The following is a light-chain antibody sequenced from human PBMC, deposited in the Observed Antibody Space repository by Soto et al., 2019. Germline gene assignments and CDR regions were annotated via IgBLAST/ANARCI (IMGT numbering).Light chain of an antibody. J-gene: IGKJ1*01. V-gene: IGKV3-15*01. CDR3: QQYDNWPIT. Sequence: EKVMTQSPATLSVSPGERATLSCRASQSVSSNLAWYQQKPGQAPRLLIYGASNRATDIPGRFSGSGSGTEFTLTISSLQSEDFAVYYCQQYDNWPITFGQGTKVEIK. CDR2: GAS. CDR1: QSVSSN.